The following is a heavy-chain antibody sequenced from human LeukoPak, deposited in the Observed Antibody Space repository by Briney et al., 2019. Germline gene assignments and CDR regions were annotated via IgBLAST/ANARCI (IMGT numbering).Heavy chain of an antibody. Sequence: ASVKVSCKASGYTFTSYGISWVRQAPGQGLEWMGWISAYNGNTNYAQKLQGKVTMTTDTSTSTAYMELRSLRSDDTAVYYCARDPYYYGSGAIDYWGQGTLVTVSS. CDR1: GYTFTSYG. D-gene: IGHD3-10*01. CDR3: ARDPYYYGSGAIDY. V-gene: IGHV1-18*01. CDR2: ISAYNGNT. J-gene: IGHJ4*02.